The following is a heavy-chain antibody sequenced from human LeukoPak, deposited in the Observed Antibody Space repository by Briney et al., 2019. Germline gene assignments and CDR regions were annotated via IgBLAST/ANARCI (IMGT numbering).Heavy chain of an antibody. J-gene: IGHJ4*02. Sequence: GGSLRLSCAASGFTFSTYWMSWVRQAPGKGLEWVGNIKQDGSKTYYVDSVKGRFTNSRDNAKNSLYLQMNSLRAEDTALYYCARDYYASGSHDYWGQGTLVTVSS. V-gene: IGHV3-7*04. CDR1: GFTFSTYW. D-gene: IGHD3-10*01. CDR3: ARDYYASGSHDY. CDR2: IKQDGSKT.